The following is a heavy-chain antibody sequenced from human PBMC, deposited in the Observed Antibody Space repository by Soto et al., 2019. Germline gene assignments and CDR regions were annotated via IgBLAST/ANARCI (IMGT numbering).Heavy chain of an antibody. Sequence: QVQLVQSGAEVKKPGSSVKVSCKASGGTFSSYAISWVRQAPGQGLEWMGGIIPIFGTANYAQKFQGRVTITADESTRAANMGPNGRRSEDTAVYDCARELRTTVTTYLDCWGQGTLVTVSS. D-gene: IGHD4-17*01. CDR3: ARELRTTVTTYLDC. CDR2: IIPIFGTA. J-gene: IGHJ4*02. CDR1: GGTFSSYA. V-gene: IGHV1-69*12.